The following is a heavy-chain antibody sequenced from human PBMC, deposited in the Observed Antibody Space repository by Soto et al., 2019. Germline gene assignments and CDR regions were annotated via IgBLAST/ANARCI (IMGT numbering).Heavy chain of an antibody. CDR1: GGTFSSYA. CDR2: SIPLFGTA. J-gene: IGHJ6*02. V-gene: IGHV1-69*13. D-gene: IGHD3-10*01. CDR3: AKLADHGSGSNGPRTKYYYYYYGMDV. Sequence: GASVKVSCKASGGTFSSYAISWVRQAPGQGLEWMGGSIPLFGTANYAQKFQGRVTITADESTSTAYMELSSLRSEDTAVYYCAKLADHGSGSNGPRTKYYYYYYGMDVWGQGTTVTVSS.